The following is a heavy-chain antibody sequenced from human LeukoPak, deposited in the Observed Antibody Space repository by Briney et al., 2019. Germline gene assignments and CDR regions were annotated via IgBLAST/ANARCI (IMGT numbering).Heavy chain of an antibody. V-gene: IGHV3-33*01. CDR1: GFTFSSFG. D-gene: IGHD1-26*01. J-gene: IGHJ4*02. Sequence: GRSLTLSCAASGFTFSSFGMHWVRQAPGKGLEWVAVIWYDASNKYYADSVKGRFTISRDNSKNTLYLQMNSLRADDTAVYYCARGGSYVHYWGQGTLVTVSS. CDR2: IWYDASNK. CDR3: ARGGSYVHY.